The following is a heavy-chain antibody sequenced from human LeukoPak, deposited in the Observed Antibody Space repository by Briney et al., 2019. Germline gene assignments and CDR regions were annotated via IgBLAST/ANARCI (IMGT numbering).Heavy chain of an antibody. Sequence: GGSLRLSCAASGFTFSSYAMHWVRQAPGKGLEWVAVISYDGSNKYYADSVKGRLTISRDNSKNTLYLQMNSLRAEDTAVYYCAKGMLYYYDSSGYGAFDIWGQGTMVTVSS. J-gene: IGHJ3*02. D-gene: IGHD3-22*01. V-gene: IGHV3-30*04. CDR2: ISYDGSNK. CDR1: GFTFSSYA. CDR3: AKGMLYYYDSSGYGAFDI.